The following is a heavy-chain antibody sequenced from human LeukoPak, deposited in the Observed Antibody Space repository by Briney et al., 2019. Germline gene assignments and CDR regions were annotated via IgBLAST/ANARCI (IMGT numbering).Heavy chain of an antibody. CDR3: GRDGVTRSVDY. V-gene: IGHV3-7*01. Sequence: GGSLRPSCAASGVTFSSLWLSSGGEAPGTGLKWVANIKEAGSREDHVSSVKGRFTISRDNAKNSLYLQMNSLRAEDAAIYYCGRDGVTRSVDYWGQGPLVTVSS. J-gene: IGHJ4*02. CDR2: IKEAGSRE. D-gene: IGHD2-21*02. CDR1: GVTFSSLW.